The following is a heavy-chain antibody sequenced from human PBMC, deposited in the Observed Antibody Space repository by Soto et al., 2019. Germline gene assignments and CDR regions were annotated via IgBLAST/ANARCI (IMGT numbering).Heavy chain of an antibody. Sequence: GGSLRLSCAASGFTFSSYDMHWVRQATGKGLEWVSAIGTAGDTYYPGSVKGRFTISRENAKNSLYLQMNSLRAEDTAVYYCARDPGLYYFDYWGQGTLVTVSS. CDR1: GFTFSSYD. CDR2: IGTAGDT. CDR3: ARDPGLYYFDY. J-gene: IGHJ4*02. V-gene: IGHV3-13*01.